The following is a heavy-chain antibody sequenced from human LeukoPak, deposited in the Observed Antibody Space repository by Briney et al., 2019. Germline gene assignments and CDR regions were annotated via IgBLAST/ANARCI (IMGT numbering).Heavy chain of an antibody. Sequence: GGSLRLSCAAAGFTFSSYGMHWVRQAPGKGLEWVVVISYDASNKYYADSVKGRFTISRDNSKNTLYLQMNSLRAEDTAVYYCARCIAARPAGLFDYWGQGTLVTVSS. D-gene: IGHD6-6*01. V-gene: IGHV3-30*03. CDR3: ARCIAARPAGLFDY. CDR1: GFTFSSYG. J-gene: IGHJ4*02. CDR2: ISYDASNK.